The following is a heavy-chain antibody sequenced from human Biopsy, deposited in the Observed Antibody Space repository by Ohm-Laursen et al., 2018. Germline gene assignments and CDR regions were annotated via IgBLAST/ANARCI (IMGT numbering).Heavy chain of an antibody. CDR2: IRSSGYGGTA. CDR3: AREGLGTTADY. J-gene: IGHJ4*02. D-gene: IGHD1/OR15-1a*01. CDR1: GFSFENYV. Sequence: SLRLSCSASGFSFENYVMRWFRQGPGKGLAWVGLIRSSGYGGTADYAASVKGRFTISRDDSKSFAYLQMTSLRTEDTAVYFCAREGLGTTADYWGQGILVTVSS. V-gene: IGHV3-49*03.